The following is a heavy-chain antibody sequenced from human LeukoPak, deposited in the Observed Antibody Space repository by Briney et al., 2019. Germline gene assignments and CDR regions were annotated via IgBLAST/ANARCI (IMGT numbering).Heavy chain of an antibody. Sequence: GGSLRLSCAASGFTFSNSAMNWVRQVPGKGLEWVSPIDYDSSHIYYAASVRGRFTISRDNARNSVYLQMNSLRVEDTAGYYCARDPLRYLRVGHYDYWGQGTLVAVSS. J-gene: IGHJ4*02. CDR1: GFTFSNSA. D-gene: IGHD3-9*01. CDR2: IDYDSSHI. CDR3: ARDPLRYLRVGHYDY. V-gene: IGHV3-21*01.